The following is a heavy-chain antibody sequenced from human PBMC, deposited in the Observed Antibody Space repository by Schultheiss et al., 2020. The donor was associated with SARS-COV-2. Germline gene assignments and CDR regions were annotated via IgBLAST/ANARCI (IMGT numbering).Heavy chain of an antibody. V-gene: IGHV3-21*01. CDR2: ISSSSSYI. CDR1: GFTFSSYS. Sequence: GVLKISCAASGFTFSSYSMNWVRQAPGKGLEWVSSISSSSSYIYYADSVKGRFTISRDNSKNTLYLQMNSLRAEDTAVYYCAREITMIVSRSGFDYWGQGTLVTVSS. D-gene: IGHD3-22*01. CDR3: AREITMIVSRSGFDY. J-gene: IGHJ4*02.